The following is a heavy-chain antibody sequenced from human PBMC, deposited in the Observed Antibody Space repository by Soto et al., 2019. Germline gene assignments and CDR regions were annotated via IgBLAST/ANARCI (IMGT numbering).Heavy chain of an antibody. J-gene: IGHJ4*02. CDR1: GYSFTSYW. CDR2: IDPSDSYT. V-gene: IGHV5-10-1*01. Sequence: GESLKISCKGSGYSFTSYWISWVRQMPGKGLEWMGRIDPSDSYTNYSPSFQCHVTISADKSISTAYLQWSSLKASDTAMYYCARAYNWNDQLDYWGQGTLVTVSS. D-gene: IGHD1-1*01. CDR3: ARAYNWNDQLDY.